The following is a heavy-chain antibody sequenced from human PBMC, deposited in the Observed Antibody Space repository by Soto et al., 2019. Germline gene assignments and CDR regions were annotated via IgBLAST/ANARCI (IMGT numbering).Heavy chain of an antibody. J-gene: IGHJ4*02. CDR1: GGSFRGYF. V-gene: IGHV4-34*01. D-gene: IGHD3-16*01. Sequence: KPSETLSLTCAVSGGSFRGYFWSWIRQSPDKGLEWIGEINDSGSTYYNPSFKSRLTISVDTSKSQISLTWTSVTAADSAVYYCQGGDFWGQGTRVTVSS. CDR3: QGGDF. CDR2: INDSGST.